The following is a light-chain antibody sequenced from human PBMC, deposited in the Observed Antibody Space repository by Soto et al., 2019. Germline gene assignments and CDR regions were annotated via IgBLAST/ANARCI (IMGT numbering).Light chain of an antibody. CDR2: DDS. CDR1: NIVSKS. V-gene: IGLV3-21*02. J-gene: IGLJ2*01. Sequence: SYELTQPPSVSVAPGQTARITCGGNNIVSKSVHWYQQKPGQAPVLVVHDDSDRPSGIPERFAGSNSGNTATLTISRVEAGDEADYYCQVWDTSSDHHVVFGGGTKVTVL. CDR3: QVWDTSSDHHVV.